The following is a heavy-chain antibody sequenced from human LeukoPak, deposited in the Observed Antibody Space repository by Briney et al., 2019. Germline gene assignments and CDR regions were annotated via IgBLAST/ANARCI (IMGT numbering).Heavy chain of an antibody. CDR2: IYSGGST. D-gene: IGHD1-26*01. J-gene: IGHJ4*02. V-gene: IGHV3-66*01. CDR1: GFTFSSNY. Sequence: GGSLRLSCAASGFTFSSNYMSWVRQAPGKGLEWVSVIYSGGSTYYADSVKGRFTISRDNSKNTLYLQMNSLRAEDTAVYYCARVSIVSRGALDYWGQGTLVTVSS. CDR3: ARVSIVSRGALDY.